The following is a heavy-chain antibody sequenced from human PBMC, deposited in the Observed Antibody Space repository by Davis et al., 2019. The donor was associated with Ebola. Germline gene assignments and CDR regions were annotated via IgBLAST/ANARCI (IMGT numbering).Heavy chain of an antibody. J-gene: IGHJ6*04. CDR1: GFTFSSYS. Sequence: GESLKISCAASGFTFSSYSMNWVRQAPGKGLEWVSSISSSSSYIYYVDSVKGRFTISRDNAKNSLYLQMNSLRAEDTAVYYCARDQGTPYGDYGMDVWGKGTTVTVSS. CDR2: ISSSSSYI. V-gene: IGHV3-21*01. D-gene: IGHD4-17*01. CDR3: ARDQGTPYGDYGMDV.